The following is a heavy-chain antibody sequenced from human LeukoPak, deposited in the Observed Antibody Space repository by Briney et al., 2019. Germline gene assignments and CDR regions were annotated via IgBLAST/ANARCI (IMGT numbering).Heavy chain of an antibody. CDR1: GFTFSSYA. Sequence: GGSLRLYCAASGFTFSSYAMHWVRQAPGKGLEWVAVISYDGSNKYYADSVKVRFTISRDNSKNTLYLQMNSLRAEDTAVYYCARDYDSTIDYWGQGTLVTVSS. J-gene: IGHJ4*02. V-gene: IGHV3-30*01. CDR2: ISYDGSNK. CDR3: ARDYDSTIDY. D-gene: IGHD3-22*01.